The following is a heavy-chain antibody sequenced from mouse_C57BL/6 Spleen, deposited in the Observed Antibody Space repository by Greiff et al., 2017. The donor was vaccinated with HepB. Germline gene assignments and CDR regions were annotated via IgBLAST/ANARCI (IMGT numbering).Heavy chain of an antibody. J-gene: IGHJ4*01. CDR1: GFTFSDYY. V-gene: IGHV5-12*01. D-gene: IGHD1-1*01. CDR3: ASDYYGIPY. CDR2: ISNGGGST. Sequence: EVQVVESGGGLVQPGGSLKLSCAASGFTFSDYYMYWVRQTPEKRLEWVAYISNGGGSTYYPDTVKGRFTISRDNAKNTLYLQMSRLKSEDTAMYYCASDYYGIPYWGQGTSVTVSS.